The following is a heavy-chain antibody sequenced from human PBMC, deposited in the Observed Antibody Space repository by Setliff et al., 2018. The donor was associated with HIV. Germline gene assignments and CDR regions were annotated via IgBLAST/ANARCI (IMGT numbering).Heavy chain of an antibody. V-gene: IGHV3-48*03. D-gene: IGHD2-2*01. J-gene: IGHJ4*02. CDR3: ARGRVPGNY. Sequence: GGVPRLSCAASGFTFNTYEMNWVRQAPGKGLEWVSHIGSSGTSIYYADSVKGRFTSSRDNAKNSLYLQMNSLRAEDTAFYYCARGRVPGNYWGQGTLVTVSS. CDR2: IGSSGTSI. CDR1: GFTFNTYE.